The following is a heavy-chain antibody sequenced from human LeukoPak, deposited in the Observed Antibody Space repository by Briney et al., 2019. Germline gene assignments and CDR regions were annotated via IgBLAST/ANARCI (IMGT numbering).Heavy chain of an antibody. V-gene: IGHV1-46*01. CDR2: INPSAGST. CDR1: GYTFTSHY. D-gene: IGHD3-3*01. Sequence: GASVKVSCRASGYTFTSHYMHWVRQAPGQGLEWMGIINPSAGSTSYPQKFQGRVTMTGDTSTSTVYMELSSLRSEDTAVYYCAAPGASGFVGNFWSGPLDFWGQGTLVTVSS. J-gene: IGHJ4*02. CDR3: AAPGASGFVGNFWSGPLDF.